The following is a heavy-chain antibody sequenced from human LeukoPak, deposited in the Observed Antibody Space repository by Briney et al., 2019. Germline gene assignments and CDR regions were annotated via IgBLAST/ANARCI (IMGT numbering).Heavy chain of an antibody. CDR2: ISWNSGSI. CDR1: GITFDDYA. Sequence: RSLRLSCAASGITFDDYAMHWVRQTPGKGLEWVSGISWNSGSIVYADSVKGRFTISRDNAKSSLYLQMNSLIAEDTALYYCTKGTWGNPFDYWGQGTLVTVSS. CDR3: TKGTWGNPFDY. V-gene: IGHV3-9*01. D-gene: IGHD7-27*01. J-gene: IGHJ4*02.